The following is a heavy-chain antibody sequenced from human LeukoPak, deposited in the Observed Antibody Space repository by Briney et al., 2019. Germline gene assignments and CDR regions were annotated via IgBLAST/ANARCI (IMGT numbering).Heavy chain of an antibody. CDR2: IYTGGDT. CDR1: GFTVSSNY. J-gene: IGHJ4*02. Sequence: GGSLRLSCPASGFTVSSNYMSWVRQAPGKGLGWVSVIYTGGDTYYADSVKGRFTISRDSSKNTLFLQMNRLSAEVTAVYYCARTDSSAGYHFDYWGQGTLVTVSS. CDR3: ARTDSSAGYHFDY. D-gene: IGHD6-6*01. V-gene: IGHV3-53*01.